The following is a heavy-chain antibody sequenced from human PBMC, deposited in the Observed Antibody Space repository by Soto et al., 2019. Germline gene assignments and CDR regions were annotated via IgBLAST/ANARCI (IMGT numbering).Heavy chain of an antibody. Sequence: VQLVESGGGVVQPGRSLRLSCAASGFTFSSYSMYWVRQAPGKGLEWVSSISSSSSYIYYADSVKGRFTISRDNAKNSLYLQMNSLRAEDTAVYYCARVIAVAVAVDYWGQGTLVTVSS. V-gene: IGHV3-21*01. CDR1: GFTFSSYS. CDR2: ISSSSSYI. J-gene: IGHJ4*02. CDR3: ARVIAVAVAVDY. D-gene: IGHD6-19*01.